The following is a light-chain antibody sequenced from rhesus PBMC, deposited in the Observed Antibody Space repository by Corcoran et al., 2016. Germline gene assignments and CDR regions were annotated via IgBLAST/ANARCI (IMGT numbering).Light chain of an antibody. CDR3: LQYSSSPYS. J-gene: IGKJ2*01. CDR2: KAS. V-gene: IGKV1-22*01. CDR1: QGISSW. Sequence: DIQMTQSPSSLSASVGDKVTITCRASQGISSWLAWYQQKPVNAPTLLIIKASRLQSGGPSRFSGSGAVTDFPLTISSLQPEDVATYDCLQYSSSPYSFGQGTKVEIK.